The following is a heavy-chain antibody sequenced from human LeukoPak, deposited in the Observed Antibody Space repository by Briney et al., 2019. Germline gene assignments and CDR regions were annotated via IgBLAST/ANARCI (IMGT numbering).Heavy chain of an antibody. J-gene: IGHJ4*02. D-gene: IGHD3-10*01. V-gene: IGHV3-21*01. CDR1: GFTFSSYT. Sequence: GGSLRLSCGASGFTFSSYTMNWVRQAPGKGLEWVASISGRSHYIYYADSVKGRFTITRDNADNSLYLQMNSLRAEDTAVYYCARDAGVSDEPFYLHYWGQGTLFTVSS. CDR2: ISGRSHYI. CDR3: ARDAGVSDEPFYLHY.